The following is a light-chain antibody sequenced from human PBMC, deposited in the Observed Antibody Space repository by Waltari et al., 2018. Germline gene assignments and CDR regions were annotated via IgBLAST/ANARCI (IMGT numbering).Light chain of an antibody. CDR3: QSADNSGTYVI. J-gene: IGLJ2*01. V-gene: IGLV3-25*03. CDR2: DDT. CDR1: IGSKS. Sequence: SYVLTQPPSVSVAPGQTATFACGGKSIGSKSVNWYQQKADQAPMLVLYDDTKRPSGVPERFSGSSSGTAVTLTISGVQAEDEAHYYCQSADNSGTYVIFGGGTKLTVL.